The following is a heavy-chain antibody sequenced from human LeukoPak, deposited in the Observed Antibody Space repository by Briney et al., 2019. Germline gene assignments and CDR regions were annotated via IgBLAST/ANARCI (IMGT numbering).Heavy chain of an antibody. Sequence: GGSLRLSCAASGFTFSSYGMHWVRQAPGKGLEWVAVISYDGSNKYYADSVKGRITISRDNSKNTLYLQMNSLRAEDTAVYYCARGWFDPWGQGTLVTVSS. J-gene: IGHJ5*02. CDR2: ISYDGSNK. V-gene: IGHV3-30*03. CDR3: ARGWFDP. CDR1: GFTFSSYG.